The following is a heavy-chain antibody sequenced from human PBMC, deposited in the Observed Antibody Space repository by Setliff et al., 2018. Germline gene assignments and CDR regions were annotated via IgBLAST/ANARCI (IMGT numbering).Heavy chain of an antibody. D-gene: IGHD6-6*01. J-gene: IGHJ4*02. CDR1: GFTFSSEY. CDR3: GREYSSSSY. V-gene: IGHV3-11*01. Sequence: PGGSLRLSCAASGFTFSSEYMSWIRQAPGKGLEWVSYITSSGSTKYYADSVKGRFTSSRDNAKNSLYLQMNSLRAEDTAVYHCGREYSSSSYWGQGILVTVSS. CDR2: ITSSGSTK.